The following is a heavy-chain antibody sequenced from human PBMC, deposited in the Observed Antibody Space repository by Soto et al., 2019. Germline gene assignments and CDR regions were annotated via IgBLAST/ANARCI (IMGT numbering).Heavy chain of an antibody. D-gene: IGHD1-26*01. V-gene: IGHV3-7*01. Sequence: EVQLVESGGGLVQPGGSLRLSCAAYGFSFSMYWMSWVRQAPGKGLEWVANIKEDGSQKYYVDSVKGRLTISRDNDKNSLYLQMNSLRAEHTAVYYCARHQVGYRVTDYWGQGTLVTVSP. CDR2: IKEDGSQK. J-gene: IGHJ4*02. CDR1: GFSFSMYW. CDR3: ARHQVGYRVTDY.